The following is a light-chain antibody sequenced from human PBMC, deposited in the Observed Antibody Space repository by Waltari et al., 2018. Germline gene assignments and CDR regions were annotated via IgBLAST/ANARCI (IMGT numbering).Light chain of an antibody. CDR1: NSNIGNTY. CDR2: DKN. V-gene: IGLV1-51*01. CDR3: ATWDNSLRHVV. Sequence: QSVLTQPPSVSAAPGQTFTISCPGSNSNIGNTYLCWNQQLPGTAPKLPIYDKNERPSVIPDRCFGSKSGASATLGITGLQTGDEADYYCATWDNSLRHVVFGGGTKLTVL. J-gene: IGLJ2*01.